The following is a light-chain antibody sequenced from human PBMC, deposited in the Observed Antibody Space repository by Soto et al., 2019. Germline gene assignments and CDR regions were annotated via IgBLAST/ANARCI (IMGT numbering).Light chain of an antibody. V-gene: IGKV1-39*01. CDR2: AAS. Sequence: DIQMTQSPSSLSASVGDRVTITCRASQTIRTSLNWYQQKPGKAPNLLIYAASSLQSGVPSRFGGSGSGTDFTLTISSLQPEEFATYFCQQSYSTPLTFGPGTKVDV. J-gene: IGKJ3*01. CDR3: QQSYSTPLT. CDR1: QTIRTS.